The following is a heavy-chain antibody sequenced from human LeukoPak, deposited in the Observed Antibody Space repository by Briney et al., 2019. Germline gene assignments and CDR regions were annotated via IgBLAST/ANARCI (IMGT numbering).Heavy chain of an antibody. CDR3: AKDRQVVPAADFDY. J-gene: IGHJ4*02. D-gene: IGHD2-2*01. Sequence: GGSLRLSCAASGFTFGDYAMHWVRQAPGKGLEWVSGISWNSGSIGYADSVKGRFTISRDNAKNSLYLQMNSLRAEDTALYYCAKDRQVVPAADFDYWGQGTLVTVSS. V-gene: IGHV3-9*01. CDR2: ISWNSGSI. CDR1: GFTFGDYA.